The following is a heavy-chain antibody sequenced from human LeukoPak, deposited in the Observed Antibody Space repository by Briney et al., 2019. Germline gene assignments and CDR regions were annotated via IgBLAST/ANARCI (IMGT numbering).Heavy chain of an antibody. CDR1: GFTFSSYS. V-gene: IGHV3-21*01. CDR3: ARAGGLEGDFDY. Sequence: GGSLRLSCAASGFTFSSYSMNWVRQAPGKGLEWVSSISSSSSYIYYADSVKGRFTISRDNAKNSLYLQMNSLRAEDTAVYYCARAGGLEGDFDYWGQGTLVTVSS. J-gene: IGHJ4*02. D-gene: IGHD3-10*01. CDR2: ISSSSSYI.